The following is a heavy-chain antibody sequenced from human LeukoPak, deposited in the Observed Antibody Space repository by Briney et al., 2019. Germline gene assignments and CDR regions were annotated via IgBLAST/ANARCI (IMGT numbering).Heavy chain of an antibody. D-gene: IGHD2-2*01. Sequence: ASVKVSCKASGYTCTSYDINWVRQATGQGLEWMGWMNPNSGNTGYAQKFQGRVTITRNTSISTAYMELSSLRSEDTAVYYCARILSTSLHGDYYYYMDVWGKGTTVTVSS. V-gene: IGHV1-8*03. CDR1: GYTCTSYD. J-gene: IGHJ6*03. CDR3: ARILSTSLHGDYYYYMDV. CDR2: MNPNSGNT.